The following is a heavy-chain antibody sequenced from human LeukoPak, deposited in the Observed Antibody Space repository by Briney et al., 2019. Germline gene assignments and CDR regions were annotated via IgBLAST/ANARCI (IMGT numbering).Heavy chain of an antibody. D-gene: IGHD2-2*02. CDR2: IWYDGSNK. V-gene: IGHV3-33*01. CDR3: ARVRVVPATIRARNYYYYYMDV. CDR1: GFTFSGYG. J-gene: IGHJ6*03. Sequence: GGSLRLTCAASGFTFSGYGMHWVRQAPGQGLEWVAGIWYDGSNKYYADSLKGRFTISTDNSKNTLYLQMNSLRAEDTAVYYCARVRVVPATIRARNYYYYYMDVWGKGTTATVSS.